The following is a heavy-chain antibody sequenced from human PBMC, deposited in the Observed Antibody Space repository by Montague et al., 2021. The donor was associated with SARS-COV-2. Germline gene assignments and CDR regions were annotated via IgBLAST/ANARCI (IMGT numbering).Heavy chain of an antibody. CDR2: IYYRGST. CDR3: ARHFKVTFVRWLQPRGGFDY. Sequence: SETLSLTCTVSGGSISSSSYYWGWIRQPPGKGLEWIGSIYYRGSTYYXXXLKRRVTISVDTSKNQFSLKLSSVTAADTAVYYCARHFKVTFVRWLQPRGGFDYWGQGTLVTVSS. J-gene: IGHJ4*02. V-gene: IGHV4-39*01. D-gene: IGHD5-24*01. CDR1: GGSISSSSYY.